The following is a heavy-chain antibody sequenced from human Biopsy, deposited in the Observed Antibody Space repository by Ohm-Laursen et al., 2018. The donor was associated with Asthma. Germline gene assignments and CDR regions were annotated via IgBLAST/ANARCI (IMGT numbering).Heavy chain of an antibody. Sequence: SVKVSCKSLGGTFNTYVIGWVRQAPGQGLEWMGGINSVLGTTTYPQKFQDRVTITADDSTSTVYMELSSLRSGDTAAYYCARKAGSCISRTCYSLDFWGQGTLVTVSS. CDR1: GGTFNTYV. CDR3: ARKAGSCISRTCYSLDF. D-gene: IGHD2-2*01. J-gene: IGHJ4*02. CDR2: INSVLGTT. V-gene: IGHV1-69*13.